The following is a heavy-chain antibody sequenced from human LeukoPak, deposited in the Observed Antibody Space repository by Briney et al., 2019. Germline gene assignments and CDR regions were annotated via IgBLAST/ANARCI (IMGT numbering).Heavy chain of an antibody. CDR1: GDSISSYY. CDR2: TYTSGRT. CDR3: ASSQLWSYGLQFDY. V-gene: IGHV4-4*07. J-gene: IGHJ4*02. D-gene: IGHD5-18*01. Sequence: SETLSLTCTVSGDSISSYYWSWIRQPAGKGLEWIGRTYTSGRTNYNPSLKSRVTMSVDTSKNQFSLKLNSVTAADTAVYYCASSQLWSYGLQFDYWGQGTLVTVSS.